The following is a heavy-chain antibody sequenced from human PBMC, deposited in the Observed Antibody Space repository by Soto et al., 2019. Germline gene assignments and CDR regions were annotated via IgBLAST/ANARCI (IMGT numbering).Heavy chain of an antibody. Sequence: GGSVRLSCAASGFTFSNAWMSWVRQAPGKGLEWVGRIKSKTDGGTTDYAAPVKGRFTISRDDSKNTLYLQMNSLKTEDTAVYYCTTGPTIFGVVTPDYYYGMDVWGQGTTVTVSS. CDR2: IKSKTDGGTT. CDR1: GFTFSNAW. V-gene: IGHV3-15*01. CDR3: TTGPTIFGVVTPDYYYGMDV. D-gene: IGHD3-3*01. J-gene: IGHJ6*02.